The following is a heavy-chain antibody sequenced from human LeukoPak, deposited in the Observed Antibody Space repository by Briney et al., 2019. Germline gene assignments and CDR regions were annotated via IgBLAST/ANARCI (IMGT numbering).Heavy chain of an antibody. CDR2: IWYDGSNK. V-gene: IGHV3-33*01. CDR1: GFTFSSYG. CDR3: ASGTYYYDSSGYLDY. Sequence: PGGSLRLSCAASGFTFSSYGMHWVRQAPGKGLEWVAVIWYDGSNKYYADSVKGRFTISRDNSENTLYLQMNSLRAEDTAVYYCASGTYYYDSSGYLDYWGQGTLVTVSS. D-gene: IGHD3-22*01. J-gene: IGHJ4*02.